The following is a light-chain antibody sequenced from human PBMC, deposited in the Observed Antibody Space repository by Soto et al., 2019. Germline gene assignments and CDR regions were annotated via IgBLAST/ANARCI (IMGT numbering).Light chain of an antibody. V-gene: IGKV2-28*01. CDR1: QSLVHSNGYNY. J-gene: IGKJ1*01. CDR2: LGS. CDR3: MQVLQTSWT. Sequence: EIVMTQSTLSLPVTPGEPAAISCRSSQSLVHSNGYNYLDWYLQKPGQSPQLLIYLGSNRASGVPDRFSGSGSGTDFTLKISRVGAEDVGVYYCMQVLQTSWTFAQGTKVAIK.